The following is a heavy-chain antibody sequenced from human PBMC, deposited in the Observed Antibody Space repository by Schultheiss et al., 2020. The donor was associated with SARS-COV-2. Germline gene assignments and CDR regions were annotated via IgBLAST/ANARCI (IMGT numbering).Heavy chain of an antibody. CDR2: IYYSGST. CDR3: ARGIYYYYYYMDV. CDR1: GGSISSGGYS. V-gene: IGHV4-61*08. J-gene: IGHJ6*03. Sequence: SETLSLTCTVSGGSISSGGYSWSWIRQPPGKGLEWIGYIYYSGSTNYNPSLKSRVTISVDTSKNQFSLKLSSVTAADTAVYYCARGIYYYYYYMDVWGKGTTVTVSS.